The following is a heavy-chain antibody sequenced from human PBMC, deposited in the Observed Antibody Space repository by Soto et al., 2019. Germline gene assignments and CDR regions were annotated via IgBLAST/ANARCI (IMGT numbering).Heavy chain of an antibody. D-gene: IGHD3-3*01. CDR1: GYTFTGYY. J-gene: IGHJ6*02. V-gene: IGHV1-2*04. CDR3: ARVGPADFWSGYYDYYYYGMDV. Sequence: GASVKVSCKASGYTFTGYYMHWVRQAPGQGLEWMGWINPNSGGTNYAQKFQGWVTMTRDTSISTAYMELSRLRSDDTAVYYCARVGPADFWSGYYDYYYYGMDVWGQGTTVTVSS. CDR2: INPNSGGT.